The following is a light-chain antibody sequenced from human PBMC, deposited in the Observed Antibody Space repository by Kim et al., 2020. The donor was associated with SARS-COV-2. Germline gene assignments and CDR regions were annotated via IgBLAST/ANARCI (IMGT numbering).Light chain of an antibody. J-gene: IGLJ3*02. Sequence: VSWGPTVRFPCPAFILSDYYACCYKQNPGQAPLLFLSVKNNRPSGIPDPFSGSNSVNTSSLTITAAQAEDEADYYCNCRDTYCIQFGGGTQLTVL. V-gene: IGLV3-19*01. CDR3: NCRDTYCIQ. CDR2: VKN. CDR1: ILSDYY.